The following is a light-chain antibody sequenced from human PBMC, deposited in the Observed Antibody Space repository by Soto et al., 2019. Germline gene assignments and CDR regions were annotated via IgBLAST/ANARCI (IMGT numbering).Light chain of an antibody. Sequence: DIQMTQSPSTLSASVGDRVTITCRASQSISSWLAWYQQKPGKAPKLLIYDASSFESGVPSRFSGSGSGTEFPLTISSLQPDDFATYYCQQYNSYLTFGQGTKVEIK. J-gene: IGKJ1*01. CDR1: QSISSW. V-gene: IGKV1-5*01. CDR2: DAS. CDR3: QQYNSYLT.